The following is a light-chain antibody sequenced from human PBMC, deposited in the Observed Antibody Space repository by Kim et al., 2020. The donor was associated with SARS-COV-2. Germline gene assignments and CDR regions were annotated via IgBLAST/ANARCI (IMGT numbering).Light chain of an antibody. CDR1: QSVTSD. CDR3: QQYNNWPPIT. Sequence: EIVMTQSPATLSVSPGERATLSCRASQSVTSDLAWYQQKPGQAPRLLIYGASIRATGVPARFSGSGSGTEITLTINSLQSEDFGIYYCQQYNNWPPITFGQGTRLEIK. J-gene: IGKJ5*01. V-gene: IGKV3-15*01. CDR2: GAS.